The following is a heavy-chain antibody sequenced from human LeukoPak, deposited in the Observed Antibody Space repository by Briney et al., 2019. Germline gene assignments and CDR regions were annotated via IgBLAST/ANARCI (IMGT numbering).Heavy chain of an antibody. D-gene: IGHD2-21*02. CDR1: GFTFSSFS. CDR3: VRDNAVGTTVGYFRD. Sequence: GGSLRLSCAASGFTFSSFSMHWVRQAPGKGLEWISYITSSSSTMYYADSVRGRFIISRDNANNSLYLQMNSLRAEDTAVYYCVRDNAVGTTVGYFRDWGQGTLVTVS. CDR2: ITSSSSTM. J-gene: IGHJ1*01. V-gene: IGHV3-48*04.